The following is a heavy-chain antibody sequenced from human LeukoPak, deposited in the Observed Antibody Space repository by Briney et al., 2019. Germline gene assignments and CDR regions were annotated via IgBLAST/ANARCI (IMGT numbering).Heavy chain of an antibody. CDR2: ISAYNGNT. J-gene: IGHJ6*03. D-gene: IGHD3-3*01. Sequence: GASVKVSCKASGYTFTSYGISWVRQAPGQGLEWMGWISAYNGNTNYAQKLQGRVTMTTDTSTSTAYMELRSLRSDDTAVYYCARRNDFWSGYLIPTTYYYYYYMDVWGKGTTVTVPS. CDR1: GYTFTSYG. CDR3: ARRNDFWSGYLIPTTYYYYYYMDV. V-gene: IGHV1-18*01.